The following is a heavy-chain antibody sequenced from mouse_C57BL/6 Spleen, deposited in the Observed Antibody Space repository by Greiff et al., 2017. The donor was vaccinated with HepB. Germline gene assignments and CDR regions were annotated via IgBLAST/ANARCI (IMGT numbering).Heavy chain of an antibody. J-gene: IGHJ1*03. CDR3: ARNYYGTLYWYFDV. D-gene: IGHD1-1*01. V-gene: IGHV5-17*01. CDR1: GFTFSDYG. Sequence: EVTLVESGGGLVKPGGSLKLSCAASGFTFSDYGMHWVRQAPEKGLEWVAYISSGSSTIYYADTVKGRFTISRDNAKNTLFLQMTSLRSEDTAMYYCARNYYGTLYWYFDVWGTGTTVTVSS. CDR2: ISSGSSTI.